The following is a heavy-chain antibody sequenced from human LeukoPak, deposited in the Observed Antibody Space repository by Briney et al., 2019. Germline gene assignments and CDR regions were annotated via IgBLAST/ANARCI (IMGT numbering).Heavy chain of an antibody. CDR2: IIPIFGTA. CDR1: GGTFSSYA. D-gene: IGHD3-9*01. V-gene: IGHV1-69*06. J-gene: IGHJ4*02. Sequence: GSSVKVSCKASGGTFSSYAISWVRQAPGQGLEWMGGIIPIFGTANYAQKFQGRVTITADKSTSTAYMARSSLRSEDTAVYYCASPAGRLVLSRHEYYFDYWGQGTLVTVSS. CDR3: ASPAGRLVLSRHEYYFDY.